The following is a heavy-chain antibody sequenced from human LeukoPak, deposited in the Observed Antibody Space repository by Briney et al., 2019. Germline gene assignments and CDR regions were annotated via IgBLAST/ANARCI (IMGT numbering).Heavy chain of an antibody. Sequence: SETLSLTCTVSGYSISSGYYWGWIRQPPGKGLEWIGSMYHSGSTFYNPSLKSRVTISVDTSKNQFSLKLSSVTAADTALYYCARQTTKNYIWGSYPAKHLSLFDYWGQGILVTVSS. CDR2: MYHSGST. J-gene: IGHJ4*02. V-gene: IGHV4-38-2*02. CDR1: GYSISSGYY. D-gene: IGHD3-16*02. CDR3: ARQTTKNYIWGSYPAKHLSLFDY.